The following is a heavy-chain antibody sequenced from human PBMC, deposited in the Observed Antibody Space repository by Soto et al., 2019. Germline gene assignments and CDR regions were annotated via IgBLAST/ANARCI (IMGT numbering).Heavy chain of an antibody. D-gene: IGHD3-16*01. CDR2: INHSGST. CDR1: GGSFSGYY. V-gene: IGHV4-34*01. Sequence: QVQLQQWGAGLLKPSETLSLTCAVYGGSFSGYYWSWIRQPPGKGLEWIGEINHSGSTNYNPSLKSRVTISVDTSKNQFSLKLSSVTAADPDVYYCARGGVFSYWGQGTLVTVSS. J-gene: IGHJ4*02. CDR3: ARGGVFSY.